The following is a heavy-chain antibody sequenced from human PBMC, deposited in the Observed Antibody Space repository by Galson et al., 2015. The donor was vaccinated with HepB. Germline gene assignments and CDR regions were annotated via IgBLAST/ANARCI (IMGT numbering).Heavy chain of an antibody. D-gene: IGHD4/OR15-4a*01. Sequence: SLRLSCAASDSTFSSYTMNWVRPTPGKGLPWVSYISTNGVNVHYAASVKGRFTIARDNAKNTMWLQMNSLRAEDTAVYYCATTKFGSGAYWTFDIWGQGTLVTVSS. CDR3: ATTKFGSGAYWTFDI. J-gene: IGHJ3*02. V-gene: IGHV3-48*04. CDR1: DSTFSSYT. CDR2: ISTNGVNV.